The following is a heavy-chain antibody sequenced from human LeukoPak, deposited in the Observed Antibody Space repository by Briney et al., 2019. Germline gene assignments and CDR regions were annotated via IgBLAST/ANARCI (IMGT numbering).Heavy chain of an antibody. CDR3: ARLTGHSDCSGGSCAFDY. V-gene: IGHV3-53*04. Sequence: GGSLRLSCAASGFTVSSNYMSWVRQAPGKGLEWVSVIYSGGSTYYADSVKGRFTISRHNSKNTLYLQMNSLRAEDTAVYYCARLTGHSDCSGGSCAFDYWGQGTLVTVSS. J-gene: IGHJ4*02. D-gene: IGHD2-15*01. CDR1: GFTVSSNY. CDR2: IYSGGST.